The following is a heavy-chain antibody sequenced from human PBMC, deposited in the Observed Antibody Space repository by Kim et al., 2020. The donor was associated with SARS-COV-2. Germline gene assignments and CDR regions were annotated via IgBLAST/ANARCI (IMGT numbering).Heavy chain of an antibody. D-gene: IGHD2-21*01. J-gene: IGHJ4*02. Sequence: TNSHPSLKSRVTISVDTSKNQFSLTLSSVTAADTAVYYCARGPLVNFDYWGQGTLVTVSS. V-gene: IGHV4-34*01. CDR3: ARGPLVNFDY. CDR2: T.